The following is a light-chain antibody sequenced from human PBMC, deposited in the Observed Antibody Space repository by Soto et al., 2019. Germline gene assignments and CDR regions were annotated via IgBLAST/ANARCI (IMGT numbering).Light chain of an antibody. CDR2: DVS. CDR3: SSYTSSSTLV. J-gene: IGLJ2*01. CDR1: SSDVGGYNY. V-gene: IGLV2-14*01. Sequence: QSALTQPASVSGSPGQSITISCTGTSSDVGGYNYVSWYQQHPGKAPQFMIYDVSNRPSGVSNRFSGSKSGNTASLTISGLQAEDEADYYCSSYTSSSTLVFGGGTKLTVL.